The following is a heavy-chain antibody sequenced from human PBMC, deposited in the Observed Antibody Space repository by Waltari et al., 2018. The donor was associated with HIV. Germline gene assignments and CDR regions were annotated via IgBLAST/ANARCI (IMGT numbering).Heavy chain of an antibody. Sequence: QVQPVQSGAEVKKPGSSVKVSCKASGGTFSNSAINWVRQAPGQGLEWMGGIIPIFGSPNYAQNFQGRVTITADESTSTVYMKLSSLRSEDTAVYYCASASRDTAMGAFDIWGQGAMVTVSS. CDR2: IIPIFGSP. J-gene: IGHJ3*02. D-gene: IGHD5-18*01. CDR1: GGTFSNSA. V-gene: IGHV1-69*01. CDR3: ASASRDTAMGAFDI.